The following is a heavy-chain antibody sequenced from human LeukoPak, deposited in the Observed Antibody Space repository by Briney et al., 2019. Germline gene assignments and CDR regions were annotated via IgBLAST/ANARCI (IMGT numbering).Heavy chain of an antibody. D-gene: IGHD5-18*01. CDR3: ARAGASRYSYGFMRFLPNYYHYYMDV. V-gene: IGHV3-30*04. Sequence: GGSLRLSCAASGFTFSSYAMHWVRQAPGKGLEWVAVISYDGSNKYYADSVKGRFTISRDNSKNTLYLQMNSLRAEDTAVYYCARAGASRYSYGFMRFLPNYYHYYMDVWGKGTTVTVSS. J-gene: IGHJ6*03. CDR2: ISYDGSNK. CDR1: GFTFSSYA.